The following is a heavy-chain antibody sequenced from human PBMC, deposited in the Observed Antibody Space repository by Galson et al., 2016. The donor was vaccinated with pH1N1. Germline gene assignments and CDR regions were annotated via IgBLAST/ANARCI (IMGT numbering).Heavy chain of an antibody. CDR3: AKETLPGYYDF. CDR1: GYMFSTYG. CDR2: ISGYNGNT. J-gene: IGHJ4*02. Sequence: SVKVSCKASGYMFSTYGINWVRKAPGQGPEWMGRISGYNGNTIYAQKFQASISMTIDKSTSTVYMDLRSLRFDDTAVYYCAKETLPGYYDFWGQGTLVSVSP. D-gene: IGHD3-22*01. V-gene: IGHV1-18*01.